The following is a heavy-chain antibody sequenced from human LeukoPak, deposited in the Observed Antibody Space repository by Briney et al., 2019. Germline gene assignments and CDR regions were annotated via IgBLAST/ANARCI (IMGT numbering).Heavy chain of an antibody. V-gene: IGHV4-39*01. CDR1: GGSISSSSYY. J-gene: IGHJ2*01. CDR3: ARHVNIVVHWYFDL. D-gene: IGHD5-12*01. Sequence: SETLSLTCTVSGGSISSSSYYWGWIRQPPGKGLEWIGSIYYSGSTNYNPSLKSRVTISVDTSKNQFSLKLSSVTAADTAVYYCARHVNIVVHWYFDLWGRGTLVTVSS. CDR2: IYYSGST.